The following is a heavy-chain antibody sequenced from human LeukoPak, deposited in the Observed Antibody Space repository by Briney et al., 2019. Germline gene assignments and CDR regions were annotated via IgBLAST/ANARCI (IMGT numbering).Heavy chain of an antibody. CDR2: ITSASKTI. V-gene: IGHV3-48*01. D-gene: IGHD5-24*01. CDR3: ARDGGYNSGGDYNGMDV. J-gene: IGHJ6*02. CDR1: GFTFSSYA. Sequence: GGSLRLSCAASGFTFSSYAMHWVRQAPGKGLEWISYITSASKTIYYADSVRGRFTISRDNVKNSLYLQMNSLRAEDTAVYYCARDGGYNSGGDYNGMDVWGQGTTVTVSS.